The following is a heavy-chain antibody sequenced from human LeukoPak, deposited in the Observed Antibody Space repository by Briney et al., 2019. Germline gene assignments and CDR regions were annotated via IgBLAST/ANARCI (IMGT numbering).Heavy chain of an antibody. Sequence: SETLSLICTVSGASIGNYYWSWIRQPPGKGLEWIGYINGRGSTNYNPSLKSRVTMSADASKNQFSLKLSSVTAADTAVYYGACINTWFDSWGQGTLVTVSS. CDR1: GASIGNYY. CDR2: INGRGST. V-gene: IGHV4-59*01. J-gene: IGHJ5*01. D-gene: IGHD2-8*01. CDR3: ACINTWFDS.